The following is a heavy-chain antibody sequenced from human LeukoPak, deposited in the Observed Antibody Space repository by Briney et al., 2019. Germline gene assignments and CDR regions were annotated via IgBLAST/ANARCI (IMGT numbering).Heavy chain of an antibody. CDR1: GGSISSYY. J-gene: IGHJ4*02. CDR2: IYYSGST. CDR3: AREVGGRVDY. V-gene: IGHV4-59*01. Sequence: SETLSLTCTVSGGSISSYYWSWIRQPPGKGLEWIGYIYYSGSTNYNPSLKSRVTISVDTSKNQFSLKLSSVTAADTAVYYCAREVGGRVDYWGQGTLVTVSS.